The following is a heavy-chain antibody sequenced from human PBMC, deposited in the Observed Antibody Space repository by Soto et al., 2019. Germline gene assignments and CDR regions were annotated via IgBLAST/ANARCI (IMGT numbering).Heavy chain of an antibody. V-gene: IGHV1-3*01. J-gene: IGHJ4*02. CDR2: INAGNGNT. D-gene: IGHD5-12*01. CDR1: GYTFTRYA. Sequence: ASVKVSCKASGYTFTRYAMHWVRQAPGQRLEWMGWINAGNGNTKFSQKFQDRVSMARDTSASTVSMELSSLKSEDTAMYYCARGSKVAIGKGVTGFFEYWGQGTQVTVSS. CDR3: ARGSKVAIGKGVTGFFEY.